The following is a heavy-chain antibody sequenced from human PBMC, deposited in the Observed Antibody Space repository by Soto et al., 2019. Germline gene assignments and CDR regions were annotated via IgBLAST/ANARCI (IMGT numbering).Heavy chain of an antibody. Sequence: GGSLRLSCAASGFAFSSYWIIFVRHAACKWLEWVANIKQDGSEKYYVDSVKGRFTISRDNAKNSLYLQMNSLRAEDTAVYYCAGGTAVGELLYGMDVWGQGTTVTVSS. D-gene: IGHD3-10*01. J-gene: IGHJ6*02. CDR3: AGGTAVGELLYGMDV. CDR1: GFAFSSYW. CDR2: IKQDGSEK. V-gene: IGHV3-7*03.